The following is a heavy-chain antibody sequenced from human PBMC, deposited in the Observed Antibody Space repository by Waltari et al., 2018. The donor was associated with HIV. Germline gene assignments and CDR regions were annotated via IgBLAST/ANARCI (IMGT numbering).Heavy chain of an antibody. V-gene: IGHV3-30-3*01. D-gene: IGHD5-12*01. Sequence: QVQLVESGGGVFQHGRSLTLSCAASALTFRRYALHWVLQAPGKGLEWVACISYEGSNKYYADSVKGRFTISRDNSKNTLYLQMNSLRAEDTAVYYCARGGGYSSSYYFDYWGQGTLVTVSS. CDR3: ARGGGYSSSYYFDY. CDR2: ISYEGSNK. J-gene: IGHJ4*02. CDR1: ALTFRRYA.